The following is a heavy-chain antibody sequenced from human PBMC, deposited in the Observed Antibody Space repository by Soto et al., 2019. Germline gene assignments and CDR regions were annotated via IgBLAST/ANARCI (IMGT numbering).Heavy chain of an antibody. D-gene: IGHD6-19*01. J-gene: IGHJ4*02. CDR3: GRLAVAGTADYFDY. CDR1: GYSIANYW. CDR2: VYPADSDT. Sequence: PGESLKISCKASGYSIANYWIGWVRQMPGKGLEWMGIVYPADSDTRYSPSFQGQVTISADKSITTAYLQWNSLKASDTAIYHCGRLAVAGTADYFDYWGQGTPVTVSS. V-gene: IGHV5-51*01.